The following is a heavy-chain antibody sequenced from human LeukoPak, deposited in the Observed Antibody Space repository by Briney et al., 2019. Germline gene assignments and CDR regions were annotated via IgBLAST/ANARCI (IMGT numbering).Heavy chain of an antibody. D-gene: IGHD3-22*01. CDR2: IYYSGST. Sequence: SETLSLTCTVSGGSISSYYWSWIRQPPGKGLEWIGYIYYSGSTNYNPSLKSRVTISVDTSKNQFSLKLSSVTAADTAVYYCARVGYYDSSGYLMDVWGQGTTVTVSS. J-gene: IGHJ6*02. V-gene: IGHV4-59*01. CDR3: ARVGYYDSSGYLMDV. CDR1: GGSISSYY.